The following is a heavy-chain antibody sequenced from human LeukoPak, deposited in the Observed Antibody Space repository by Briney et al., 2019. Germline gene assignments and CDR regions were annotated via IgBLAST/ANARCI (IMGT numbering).Heavy chain of an antibody. Sequence: PGGSLRLSCAASGFTFSSYAMHWVRQAPGKGLEWVAVISYDGSNKYYADSVKGRFTISRDNSKNTLYLQMNSLRAEDTALYYCAKGGIAVTSTSVYYYMDVWGKGTTVTISS. CDR2: ISYDGSNK. J-gene: IGHJ6*03. CDR3: AKGGIAVTSTSVYYYMDV. D-gene: IGHD6-19*01. CDR1: GFTFSSYA. V-gene: IGHV3-30*04.